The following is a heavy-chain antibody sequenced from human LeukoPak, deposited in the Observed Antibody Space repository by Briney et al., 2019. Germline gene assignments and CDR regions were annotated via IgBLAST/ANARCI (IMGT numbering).Heavy chain of an antibody. J-gene: IGHJ5*02. D-gene: IGHD2-21*02. Sequence: GASVKVSCKASGGTFSSYAISWVRQAPGQGLEWMGWINPNSGGTNYAQKFQGWVTMTRDTSISTAYMELSRLRSDDTAVYYCARGPPLAYCGGDCYSEGINWFDPWGQGTLVTVSS. CDR2: INPNSGGT. V-gene: IGHV1-2*04. CDR1: GGTFSSYA. CDR3: ARGPPLAYCGGDCYSEGINWFDP.